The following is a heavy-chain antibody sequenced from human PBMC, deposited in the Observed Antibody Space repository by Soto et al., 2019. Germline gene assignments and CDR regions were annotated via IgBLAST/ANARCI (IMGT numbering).Heavy chain of an antibody. Sequence: GGSLRLSCAASGFTFRSYAMTWGRQAPGKGPEWVSSISASGGSTYYADAVSGRFTISRDNSKNTLSLQMHSLRVEDTALYYCAKDPNGDYVGAFAIWGQGTTVTVSS. CDR1: GFTFRSYA. V-gene: IGHV3-23*01. D-gene: IGHD4-17*01. CDR2: ISASGGST. CDR3: AKDPNGDYVGAFAI. J-gene: IGHJ3*02.